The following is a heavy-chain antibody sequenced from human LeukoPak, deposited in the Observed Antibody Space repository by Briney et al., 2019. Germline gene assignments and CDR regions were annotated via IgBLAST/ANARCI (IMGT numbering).Heavy chain of an antibody. D-gene: IGHD4-17*01. Sequence: GGSLRLSCAASGFTFSSYAMSWVRKAPGKGLEWVSAISGSGGSTYYADSVKGRFTISRDNSKNTLYLQMNSLRAEDTAVYYCAKADYGDLAPLEYWGQGTLVTVSS. CDR2: ISGSGGST. CDR3: AKADYGDLAPLEY. V-gene: IGHV3-23*01. CDR1: GFTFSSYA. J-gene: IGHJ4*02.